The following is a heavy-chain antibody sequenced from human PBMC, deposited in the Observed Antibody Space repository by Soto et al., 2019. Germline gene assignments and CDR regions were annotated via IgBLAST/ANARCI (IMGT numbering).Heavy chain of an antibody. V-gene: IGHV3-7*01. CDR1: GLTFSSYW. Sequence: ESGGGLVQPGGSLRLSCAASGLTFSSYWMSWVRQAPGKGLEWVANIKQDGSEKYYVDSVKGRFTISRDNAKNSLYLQMNSLRAEDTAVYYCARETGRGYSGLDAFDIWGQGTMVTVSS. J-gene: IGHJ3*02. CDR3: ARETGRGYSGLDAFDI. CDR2: IKQDGSEK. D-gene: IGHD5-12*01.